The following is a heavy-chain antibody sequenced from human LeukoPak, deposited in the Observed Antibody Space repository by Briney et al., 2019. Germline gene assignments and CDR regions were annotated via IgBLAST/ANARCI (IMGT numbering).Heavy chain of an antibody. D-gene: IGHD1-26*01. CDR1: GFTLSSYT. Sequence: GRSLRLSRAASGFTLSSYTTHWVRQAPDEGLEWVAVITYDGSNTYYADSGKGRFTISRDNSKSTLYLQMISLRAEDTAVYYCARALVSGSYWLDHWGQGTLVTVSS. CDR2: ITYDGSNT. CDR3: ARALVSGSYWLDH. V-gene: IGHV3-30-3*01. J-gene: IGHJ5*02.